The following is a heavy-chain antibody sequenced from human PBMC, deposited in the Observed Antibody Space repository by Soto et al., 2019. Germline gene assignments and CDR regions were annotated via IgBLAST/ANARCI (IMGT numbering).Heavy chain of an antibody. Sequence: ESGGGLVQPGGSLRVSCETSGFSFSDYWMSWVRQAPGKGMEWVANIKQDGSEKNYVDSVKGRFTISRDNAKSSVYLQMNSLRGEDTAVYHCAAGRWMVRYWGLGTLVTVSS. CDR3: AAGRWMVRY. D-gene: IGHD5-18*01. J-gene: IGHJ4*02. V-gene: IGHV3-7*05. CDR1: GFSFSDYW. CDR2: IKQDGSEK.